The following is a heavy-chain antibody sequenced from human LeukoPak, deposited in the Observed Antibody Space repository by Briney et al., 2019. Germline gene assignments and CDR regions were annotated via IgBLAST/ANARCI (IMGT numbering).Heavy chain of an antibody. CDR3: ARDFGILSGYADY. CDR1: GFNFSAYG. CDR2: ISYDGSYK. D-gene: IGHD3-3*01. Sequence: PGGSLRLSCAASGFNFSAYGMHWVRQAPGKGPEWVIVISYDGSYKYYADSVRGRFTISRDNSKNTLYLQMKNLGPEDTAVYYCARDFGILSGYADYWGQGTLVTVSS. V-gene: IGHV3-30*03. J-gene: IGHJ4*02.